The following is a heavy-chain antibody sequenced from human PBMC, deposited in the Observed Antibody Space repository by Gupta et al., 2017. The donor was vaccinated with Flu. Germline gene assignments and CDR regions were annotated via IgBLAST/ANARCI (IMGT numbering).Heavy chain of an antibody. CDR2: IFYDGSKI. CDR3: GTLLKETSIGGGHFNY. Sequence: GKRVGLVAVIFYDGSKIVYADYVKSRLTISRKNYKKTVYLQINSCRGEDTATDYCGTLLKETSIGGGHFNYWGQGTKVTVSS. D-gene: IGHD3-10*01. V-gene: IGHV3-30*04. J-gene: IGHJ4*02.